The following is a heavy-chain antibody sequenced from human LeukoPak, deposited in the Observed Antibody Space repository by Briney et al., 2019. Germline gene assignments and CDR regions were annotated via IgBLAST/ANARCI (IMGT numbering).Heavy chain of an antibody. J-gene: IGHJ4*02. CDR3: ARDRRDGGYNPGDPRGFAN. CDR2: FSSGGGYT. D-gene: IGHD5-24*01. Sequence: GGSLRLSCAASGFTFSDYYMSWIRQAPGKGLEWVSRFSSGGGYTGYADSLKGRFTISRDNAKNSLHLQMNSLRAEDTAVYYCARDRRDGGYNPGDPRGFANWGQGTLVTVSS. V-gene: IGHV3-11*06. CDR1: GFTFSDYY.